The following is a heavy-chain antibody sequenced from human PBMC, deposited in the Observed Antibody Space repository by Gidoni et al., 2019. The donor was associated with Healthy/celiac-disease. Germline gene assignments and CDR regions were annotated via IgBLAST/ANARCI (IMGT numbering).Heavy chain of an antibody. D-gene: IGHD3-22*01. CDR3: ATATWWLLSPWGAFDI. J-gene: IGHJ3*02. Sequence: QVQLVQSGAEVKKPGASVKVSCKVSGYTLTELSMHWVRQAPGKGLEWMGGFDPEDGETIDAQKFQGRVNMTEDTSTDTAYMELSSLRSEDTAVYYCATATWWLLSPWGAFDIWGQGTMVTVSS. CDR2: FDPEDGET. V-gene: IGHV1-24*01. CDR1: GYTLTELS.